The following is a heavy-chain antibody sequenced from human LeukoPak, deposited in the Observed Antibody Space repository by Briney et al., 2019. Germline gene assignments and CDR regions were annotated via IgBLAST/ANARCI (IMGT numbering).Heavy chain of an antibody. CDR1: GLTFSSYA. D-gene: IGHD3-16*01. CDR3: AKDRSWVTPRGLDN. Sequence: GGTLRLPCAASGLTFSSYAMNWVRQAPGKGLEWVAVIDGNGGSPYYADSVKGRLTISRDNSKNTLYLQMNSLRAEDAAVYSCAKDRSWVTPRGLDNWGQGILVTVSS. CDR2: IDGNGGSP. J-gene: IGHJ4*02. V-gene: IGHV3-23*01.